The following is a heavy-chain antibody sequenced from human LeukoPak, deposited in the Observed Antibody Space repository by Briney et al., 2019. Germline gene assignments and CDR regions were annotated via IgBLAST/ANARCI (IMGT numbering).Heavy chain of an antibody. J-gene: IGHJ4*02. CDR1: GFTFSSYG. V-gene: IGHV3-30*02. CDR3: AKRPTGNWGAVDY. D-gene: IGHD7-27*01. CDR2: IPYDESNK. Sequence: PGGSLRLSCAASGFTFSSYGMQWVRQAPGKGLEWVAFIPYDESNKYYADSVKGRLTISRDNSKNTLYLQLNSLRPEDTAVHYCAKRPTGNWGAVDYWGQGTLVTVSS.